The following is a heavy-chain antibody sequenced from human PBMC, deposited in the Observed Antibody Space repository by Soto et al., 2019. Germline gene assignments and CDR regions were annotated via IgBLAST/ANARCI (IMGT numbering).Heavy chain of an antibody. Sequence: GGSLRLSCADSGFTFSSYSMNWVRQAPGKGLEWVSSISSSSSYIYYADSVKGRFTISRDNAKNSLYLQMNSLRAEDTAVYYCARGSELLHDAFDIWGQGTMVTVSS. CDR3: ARGSELLHDAFDI. CDR2: ISSSSSYI. CDR1: GFTFSSYS. D-gene: IGHD1-26*01. J-gene: IGHJ3*02. V-gene: IGHV3-21*01.